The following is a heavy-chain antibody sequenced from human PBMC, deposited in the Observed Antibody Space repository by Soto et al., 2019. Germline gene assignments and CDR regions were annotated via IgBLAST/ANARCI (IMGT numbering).Heavy chain of an antibody. CDR3: ARDRVEMATIPYYYYYYYGMDV. V-gene: IGHV1-69*13. CDR1: GGTFSSYA. J-gene: IGHJ6*02. CDR2: IIPIFGTA. Sequence: ASVKVSCKASGGTFSSYAISWVRQAPGQGLEWMGGIIPIFGTANYAQKFQGRVTITADESTSTAYMELSSLRSEDTAVYYCARDRVEMATIPYYYYYYYGMDVWGQGTTVTVSS. D-gene: IGHD5-12*01.